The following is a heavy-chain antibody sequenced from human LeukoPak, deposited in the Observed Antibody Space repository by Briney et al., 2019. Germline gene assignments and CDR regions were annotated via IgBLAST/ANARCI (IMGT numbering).Heavy chain of an antibody. V-gene: IGHV4-59*01. J-gene: IGHJ3*02. Sequence: SETLSLTCTVSGDSIDSDYWNWLRQPPGKGLEWIGYIYHTGSTNYNPSLRSRVTISVDTSKKHFSLKLTSVTAADTAIYYCARVGGKTTINNAAFEIWGQGTMVTVSS. CDR1: GDSIDSDY. D-gene: IGHD5-24*01. CDR3: ARVGGKTTINNAAFEI. CDR2: IYHTGST.